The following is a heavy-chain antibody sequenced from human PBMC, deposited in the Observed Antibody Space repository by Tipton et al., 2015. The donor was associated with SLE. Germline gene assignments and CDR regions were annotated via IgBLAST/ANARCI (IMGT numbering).Heavy chain of an antibody. V-gene: IGHV4-61*02. J-gene: IGHJ4*02. CDR3: AGSVRGAAPFDY. D-gene: IGHD3-10*02. CDR2: IYTSGST. CDR1: GGSISSGNFY. Sequence: TLSLTCTVSGGSISSGNFYWNWIRQPAGKGLEWIGRIYTSGSTNYNPSLKSRVTISVDTSKSQFSLKLSSVTAADTAVYYCAGSVRGAAPFDYWGQGTLVTVSS.